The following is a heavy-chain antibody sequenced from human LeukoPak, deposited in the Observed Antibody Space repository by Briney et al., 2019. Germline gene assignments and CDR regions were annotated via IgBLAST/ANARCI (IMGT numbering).Heavy chain of an antibody. CDR3: ARSEDAFDI. J-gene: IGHJ3*02. V-gene: IGHV1-8*01. CDR1: GYTFTSHD. CDR2: MNPNSSNT. Sequence: ASVKVSCKASGYTFTSHDINWVRQATGQGLEWMGWMNPNSSNTGYAQKFQDRVTMTRNTSISTAYMELSSLESEDTAVYYCARSEDAFDIWGQGTMVTVSS.